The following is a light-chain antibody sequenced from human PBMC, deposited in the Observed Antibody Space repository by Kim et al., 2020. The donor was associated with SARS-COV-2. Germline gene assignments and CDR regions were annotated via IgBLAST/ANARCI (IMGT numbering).Light chain of an antibody. Sequence: VSPGERATLSCRASQSVSSNLAWYQQKPGQAPRLLIYGASTRATGIPASFSGSGSGTEFTLTISSLQSEDFAVYYCQQYNNWPLTFGGGTKLETK. CDR2: GAS. CDR3: QQYNNWPLT. CDR1: QSVSSN. J-gene: IGKJ4*01. V-gene: IGKV3-15*01.